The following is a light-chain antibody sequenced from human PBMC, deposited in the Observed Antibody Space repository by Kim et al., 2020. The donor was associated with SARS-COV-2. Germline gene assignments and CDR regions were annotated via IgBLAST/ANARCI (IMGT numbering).Light chain of an antibody. CDR2: EVS. CDR1: SSDVGFYDY. V-gene: IGLV2-8*01. J-gene: IGLJ2*01. CDR3: SSYAGSNILVV. Sequence: QSALTQPPSASGSPGQSVTISCSGTSSDVGFYDYVSWYQQHPGKAPKLVIYEVSKRPSGVPDRFSGSKSGNTASLTVSGLQAEDEADYYCSSYAGSNILVVFGGGTQLTVL.